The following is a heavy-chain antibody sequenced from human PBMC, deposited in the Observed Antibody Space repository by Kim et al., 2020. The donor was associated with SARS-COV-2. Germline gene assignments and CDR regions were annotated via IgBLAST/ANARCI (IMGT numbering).Heavy chain of an antibody. CDR3: ASLSGSSGWFDYYYYYGMDV. CDR1: GYTFTSYG. V-gene: IGHV1-18*01. J-gene: IGHJ6*02. CDR2: ISAYNGNT. D-gene: IGHD6-19*01. Sequence: ASVKVSCKASGYTFTSYGISWVRQAPGQGLEWMGWISAYNGNTNYAQKLQGRVTMTTDTSTSTAYMELRSLRSDDTAVYYCASLSGSSGWFDYYYYYGMDVWGQGTTVTVSS.